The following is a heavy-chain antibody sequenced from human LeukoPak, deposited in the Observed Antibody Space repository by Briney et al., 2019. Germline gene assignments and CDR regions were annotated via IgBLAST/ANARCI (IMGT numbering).Heavy chain of an antibody. D-gene: IGHD7-27*01. V-gene: IGHV3-74*01. CDR2: INSDGSIT. CDR3: AGDRMALGDY. CDR1: GFTFSSHW. J-gene: IGHJ4*02. Sequence: PGGSLRLSCAASGFTFSSHWMHWARQAPGKGLVWVSRINSDGSITSYADSVKGRFTISRDNAKNTLYLQMNSLRAEDTAVYYCAGDRMALGDYWGQGTLVTVSS.